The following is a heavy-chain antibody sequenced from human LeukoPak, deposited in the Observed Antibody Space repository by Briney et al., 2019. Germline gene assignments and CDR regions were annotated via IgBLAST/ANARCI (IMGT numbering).Heavy chain of an antibody. CDR2: ISAYNGNT. Sequence: ASVKVSCEASGYTFTSYGISWVRQAPGQGLEWMGWISAYNGNTNYAQKLQGRVTMTTDTSTSTAYMELRSLRSDDTAVYYCARATSAAHRYSSSWEYYFDYWGQGTLVTVSS. CDR3: ARATSAAHRYSSSWEYYFDY. V-gene: IGHV1-18*01. CDR1: GYTFTSYG. D-gene: IGHD6-13*01. J-gene: IGHJ4*02.